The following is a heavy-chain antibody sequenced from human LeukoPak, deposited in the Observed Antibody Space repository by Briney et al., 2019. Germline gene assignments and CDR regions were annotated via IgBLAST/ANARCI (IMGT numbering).Heavy chain of an antibody. CDR3: ARGCSSTSCYMDY. V-gene: IGHV3-21*01. CDR1: GFTFSSYS. CDR2: ISSSSSYI. D-gene: IGHD2-2*02. J-gene: IGHJ4*02. Sequence: GGSLRLSCAASGFTFSSYSMNWVRQAPGKGLEWVSSISSSSSYIYYADSVKGRFTISRDNAKNSLYLQMNSLRAEDTAVYYCARGCSSTSCYMDYWGQGTLVTASS.